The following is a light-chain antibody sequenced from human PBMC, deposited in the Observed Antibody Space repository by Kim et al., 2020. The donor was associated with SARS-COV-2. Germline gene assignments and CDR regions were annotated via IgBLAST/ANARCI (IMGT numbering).Light chain of an antibody. CDR2: GKN. Sequence: SSELTQDPAVSVALGQTVRITCQGDSLRSYYASWYQQKPGQAPVLVSYGKNNRPSGLPDRFSGSTSGNTASLTITGAQAEDEADYYCNSRDSSGNHLGVF. J-gene: IGLJ1*01. V-gene: IGLV3-19*01. CDR3: NSRDSSGNHLGV. CDR1: SLRSYY.